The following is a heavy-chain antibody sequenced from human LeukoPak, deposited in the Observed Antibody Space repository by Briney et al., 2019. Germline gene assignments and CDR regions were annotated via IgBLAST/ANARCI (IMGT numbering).Heavy chain of an antibody. D-gene: IGHD3-16*02. V-gene: IGHV3-7*01. J-gene: IGHJ6*02. CDR3: AREGRGVGYTLISYGMDV. Sequence: GSLRLSFAASGFPFSSYWMSWVRPAPGKGGEWVANIKQDGSEKYYLDSVKGRFTISRNNAKNSLYLQMNSLRAEDTAVYYCAREGRGVGYTLISYGMDVWGQGTTVTVSS. CDR1: GFPFSSYW. CDR2: IKQDGSEK.